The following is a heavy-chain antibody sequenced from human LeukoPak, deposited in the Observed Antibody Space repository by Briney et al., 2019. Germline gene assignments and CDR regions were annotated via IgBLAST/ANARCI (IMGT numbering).Heavy chain of an antibody. Sequence: ASVKVSCKASGYTFTGYYMHWVRQAPGQGLEWMGWINPNSGGTNYAQKFQGRVTMTRDTSISTAYMELSRLRSDDTAVYYCAREYYYDSSPAFDIWGQGTMVTVSS. CDR2: INPNSGGT. D-gene: IGHD3-22*01. CDR1: GYTFTGYY. J-gene: IGHJ3*02. CDR3: AREYYYDSSPAFDI. V-gene: IGHV1-2*02.